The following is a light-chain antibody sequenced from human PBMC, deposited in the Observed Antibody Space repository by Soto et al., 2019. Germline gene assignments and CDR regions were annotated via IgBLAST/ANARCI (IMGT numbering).Light chain of an antibody. Sequence: DIRMTQSPSSLSASVGDRVTITCRARQGISNYLAWYQQKPGKVPKLLIYAASTLQSGVPSRFSGSGSGTDFTLTISSLQPEDVATYYCQKYNSAPWTFGQGIKVEIK. V-gene: IGKV1-27*01. CDR2: AAS. CDR1: QGISNY. J-gene: IGKJ1*01. CDR3: QKYNSAPWT.